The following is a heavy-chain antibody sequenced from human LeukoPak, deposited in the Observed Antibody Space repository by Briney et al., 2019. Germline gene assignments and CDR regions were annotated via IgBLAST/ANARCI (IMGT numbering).Heavy chain of an antibody. D-gene: IGHD1-26*01. CDR3: ARDVVGSLDY. J-gene: IGHJ4*02. CDR1: GFTFSSYC. V-gene: IGHV3-7*01. Sequence: GGPLRLSCAASGFTFSSYCMAGVPQAPGKGRVWVSNIKGDESARHQADSVKGRFTISRDNTRNSLYLQMTNLRGDDTAVYYCARDVVGSLDYWGQGTLVTVSS. CDR2: IKGDESAR.